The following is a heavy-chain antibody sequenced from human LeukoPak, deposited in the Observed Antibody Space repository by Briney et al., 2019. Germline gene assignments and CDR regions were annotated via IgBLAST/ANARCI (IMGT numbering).Heavy chain of an antibody. Sequence: PGRSLRLSCAASGFTFSSYAMHWVRQAPGKGLEWVAVISYDGSNKYYADSVKGRFTISRDNSKNTLYLQMNSLRAEDTAVYYCARDHGAVAGIFGYWGQGTLVTVSS. CDR1: GFTFSSYA. J-gene: IGHJ4*02. V-gene: IGHV3-30-3*01. CDR3: ARDHGAVAGIFGY. D-gene: IGHD6-19*01. CDR2: ISYDGSNK.